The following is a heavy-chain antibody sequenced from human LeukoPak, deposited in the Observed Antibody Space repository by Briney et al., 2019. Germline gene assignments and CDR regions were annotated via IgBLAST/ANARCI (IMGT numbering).Heavy chain of an antibody. V-gene: IGHV3-23*01. CDR3: AKAGLGYYDSSGYYCDY. J-gene: IGHJ4*02. D-gene: IGHD3-22*01. Sequence: GGSLRLSCPASGFTFSSYGMIWVRQAPGKGLEWVSAISGSGGSTYYADSVKGRFTISRDNSKNTLYLQMNSLRAEDTAVYYCAKAGLGYYDSSGYYCDYWGQGTLVTVSS. CDR2: ISGSGGST. CDR1: GFTFSSYG.